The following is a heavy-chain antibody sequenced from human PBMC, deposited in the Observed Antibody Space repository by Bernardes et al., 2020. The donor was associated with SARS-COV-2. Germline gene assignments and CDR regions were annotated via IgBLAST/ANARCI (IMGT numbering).Heavy chain of an antibody. Sequence: SCKASGYTFPSYAMNWVRQAPGQGLEWMGWINTNTGNPTYAQGFTGRFVFSLDTSVSTAYLQISSLKAEDTAVYYCARDPGYSSSWYYYYYGMDVWGQGTTVTVSS. CDR2: INTNTGNP. D-gene: IGHD6-13*01. CDR3: ARDPGYSSSWYYYYYGMDV. CDR1: GYTFPSYA. J-gene: IGHJ6*02. V-gene: IGHV7-4-1*02.